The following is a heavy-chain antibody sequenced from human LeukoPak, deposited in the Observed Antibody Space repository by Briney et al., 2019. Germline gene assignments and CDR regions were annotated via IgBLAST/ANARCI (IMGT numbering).Heavy chain of an antibody. D-gene: IGHD1-26*01. CDR2: IWYDGSNK. Sequence: PGRSLRLSCAASGFTFSSYGMHWVRQAPGKGLEWVAVIWYDGSNKYYADSVKGRFTISRDNSKNTLYLQMNSLRAEGTAVYYCASSGSYYYFDYWGQGTLVTVSS. V-gene: IGHV3-33*01. CDR1: GFTFSSYG. J-gene: IGHJ4*02. CDR3: ASSGSYYYFDY.